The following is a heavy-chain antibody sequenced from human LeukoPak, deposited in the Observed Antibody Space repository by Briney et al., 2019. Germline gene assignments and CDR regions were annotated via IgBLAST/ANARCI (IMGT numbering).Heavy chain of an antibody. CDR3: AACGGGCYTFDY. D-gene: IGHD2-21*02. CDR2: ISGGGGRT. CDR1: GFTFTSYA. V-gene: IGHV3-23*01. J-gene: IGHJ4*02. Sequence: GGSLRLSCAASGFTFTSYAMSWVRQAPGKGLEWVSGISGGGGRTYYTDSVKGRFTISRDNPKNTLYLQMNSLRAEDTAVYYCAACGGGCYTFDYWGQGTLVTVSS.